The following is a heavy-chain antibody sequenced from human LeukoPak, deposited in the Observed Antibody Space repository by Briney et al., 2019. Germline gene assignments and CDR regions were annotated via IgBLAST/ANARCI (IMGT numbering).Heavy chain of an antibody. Sequence: PGGSLRLSCATSGFTFSSYSMNWVRQAPGKGLEWVSSISSSSSYIYYADSVKGRFTISRDNAKNSLYLQMNSLRAEDTAVYYCARFARSYNVDDSFDIWGQGTMVTVSS. D-gene: IGHD1-26*01. CDR1: GFTFSSYS. V-gene: IGHV3-21*01. CDR2: ISSSSSYI. J-gene: IGHJ3*02. CDR3: ARFARSYNVDDSFDI.